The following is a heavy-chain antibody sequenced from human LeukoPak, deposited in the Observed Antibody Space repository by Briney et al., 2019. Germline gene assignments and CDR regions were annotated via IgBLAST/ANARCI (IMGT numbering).Heavy chain of an antibody. V-gene: IGHV4-34*01. CDR2: INHSGST. CDR3: ARGLYYYGSGSYYI. J-gene: IGHJ4*02. CDR1: GVSFSGYY. Sequence: SETLSLTCAVYGVSFSGYYWSWLRQPPGKGLEWIGEINHSGSTNYNPSLKSRVTISVDTSKNQFSLKLSSVTAADTAVYYCARGLYYYGSGSYYIWGQGTLVTVSS. D-gene: IGHD3-10*01.